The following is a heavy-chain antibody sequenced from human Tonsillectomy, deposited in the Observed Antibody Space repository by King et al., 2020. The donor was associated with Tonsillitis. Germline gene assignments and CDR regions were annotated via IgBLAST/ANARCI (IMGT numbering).Heavy chain of an antibody. V-gene: IGHV4-59*01. CDR1: GGSISSYY. CDR3: ARAQAMDV. J-gene: IGHJ6*04. CDR2: ISYTGST. Sequence: QLQESGPGLVKPSETLSLTCTVSGGSISSYYWSWIRQPPGKGLEWIGYISYTGSTNYNPSLKSRVTISVDTSKNHFSLTLSSVTAADTAVYYCARAQAMDVWGKGTTVTVSS.